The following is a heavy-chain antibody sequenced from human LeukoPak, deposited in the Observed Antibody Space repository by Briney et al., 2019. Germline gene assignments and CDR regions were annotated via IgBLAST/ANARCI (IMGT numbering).Heavy chain of an antibody. CDR3: ARDREDIVVVPAAMSMDV. CDR2: ISYDGSNK. Sequence: PGRSRRLSCAASGFTFSSYAMHWVRQAPGKGLDWVAVISYDGSNKYYADSVKGRFTISRDNSKNTLYLQMNSLRAEDTAVYYCARDREDIVVVPAAMSMDVWGKGTTVTVSS. V-gene: IGHV3-30*04. CDR1: GFTFSSYA. J-gene: IGHJ6*04. D-gene: IGHD2-2*01.